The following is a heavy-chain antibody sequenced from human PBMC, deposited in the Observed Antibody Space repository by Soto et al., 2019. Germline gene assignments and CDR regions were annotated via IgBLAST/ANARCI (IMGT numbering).Heavy chain of an antibody. Sequence: PSETLSLTCTVSGGSISSGDYYWSWIRQPPGKGLEWIGYIYYSGSTYYNPSLKSRVTISVDTSKNQFSLKLSSVTAADTAVYYCARYRTISPVAFDIWGQGTMVTVSS. CDR2: IYYSGST. V-gene: IGHV4-30-4*01. D-gene: IGHD3-9*01. CDR3: ARYRTISPVAFDI. CDR1: GGSISSGDYY. J-gene: IGHJ3*02.